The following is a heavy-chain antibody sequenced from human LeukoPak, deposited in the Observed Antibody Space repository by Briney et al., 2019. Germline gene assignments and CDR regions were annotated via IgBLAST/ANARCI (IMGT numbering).Heavy chain of an antibody. CDR3: ARDRGYYDKDY. J-gene: IGHJ4*02. CDR1: GFTFSSYS. V-gene: IGHV3-48*01. CDR2: ISSSSSTI. Sequence: GGSLRLSCAASGFTFSSYSMNWVRQAPGKGLEWVSYISSSSSTIYYADSVKGRFTISRDNAKNSLYLQMNSLRAEDTAVYYCARDRGYYDKDYWGQGTLVTVSS. D-gene: IGHD3-22*01.